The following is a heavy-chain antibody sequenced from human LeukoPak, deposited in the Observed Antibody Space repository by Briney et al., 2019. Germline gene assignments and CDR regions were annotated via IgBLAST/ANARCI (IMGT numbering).Heavy chain of an antibody. CDR3: ARSVVVVPAATYYYYMDV. V-gene: IGHV1-8*01. CDR1: GYTFTSYD. D-gene: IGHD2-2*01. Sequence: ASVKVSCKASGYTFTSYDINWVQQATGQGLEWMGWMNPNSGNTGYAQKFQGRVTMTRNTSISTAYMELSSLRSEDTAVYYCARSVVVVPAATYYYYMDVWGKGTTVTISS. CDR2: MNPNSGNT. J-gene: IGHJ6*03.